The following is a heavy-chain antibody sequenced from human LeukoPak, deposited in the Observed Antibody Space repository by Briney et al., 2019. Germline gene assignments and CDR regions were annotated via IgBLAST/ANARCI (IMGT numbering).Heavy chain of an antibody. Sequence: ASVKVSCKASGYTFTSYYMHWVRQAPGQGLEWMGIINPYGGSTSYAQKFQGRVTMTRDTSTSTVYMELSSLRSEDTGVYGCARVFKGFYDSSGYHGYNWFDPWGQGTLVTVSS. CDR3: ARVFKGFYDSSGYHGYNWFDP. CDR2: INPYGGST. D-gene: IGHD3-22*01. J-gene: IGHJ5*02. V-gene: IGHV1-46*01. CDR1: GYTFTSYY.